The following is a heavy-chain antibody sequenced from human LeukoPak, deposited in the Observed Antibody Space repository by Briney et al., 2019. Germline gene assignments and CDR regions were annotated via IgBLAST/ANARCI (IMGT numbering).Heavy chain of an antibody. CDR3: ARDRDYYDKASDY. V-gene: IGHV3-21*01. J-gene: IGHJ4*02. Sequence: GGSLRLTCAASGFTFSSYSMNRVRQAPGKGLEWVSSISSSSSYIYYADSVKGRFTISRDNAKNSLYLQMNSLRAEDTAVYYCARDRDYYDKASDYWGQGTLVTVSS. CDR1: GFTFSSYS. CDR2: ISSSSSYI. D-gene: IGHD3-22*01.